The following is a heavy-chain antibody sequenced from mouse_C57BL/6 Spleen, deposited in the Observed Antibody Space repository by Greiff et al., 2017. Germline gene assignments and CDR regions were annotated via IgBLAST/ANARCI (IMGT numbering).Heavy chain of an antibody. V-gene: IGHV1-15*01. CDR3: TRSDEYDVYYFDY. Sequence: QVQLQQSGAELVRPGASVTLSCKASGYTFTDYEMHWVKQTPVHGLEWIGAIDPETGGTAYNQKFKGKAILTADKSSSTAYMALRSLTSEDSAFYYCTRSDEYDVYYFDYWGQGTTLTVSA. CDR1: GYTFTDYE. J-gene: IGHJ2*01. CDR2: IDPETGGT. D-gene: IGHD2-4*01.